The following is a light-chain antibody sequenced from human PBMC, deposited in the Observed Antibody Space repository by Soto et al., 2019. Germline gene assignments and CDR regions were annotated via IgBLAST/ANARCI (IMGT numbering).Light chain of an antibody. CDR1: QNIDKW. V-gene: IGKV1-5*01. J-gene: IGKJ2*01. Sequence: DIQMTQSPSTLSASVGDRVTITCRASQNIDKWLAWYQQKPGKAPNLLICDASNLQEGVPSRFSGSVSGTVFTLTISRLQPDDCAIYYCQQYNNESYTFGQGTKLEIK. CDR2: DAS. CDR3: QQYNNESYT.